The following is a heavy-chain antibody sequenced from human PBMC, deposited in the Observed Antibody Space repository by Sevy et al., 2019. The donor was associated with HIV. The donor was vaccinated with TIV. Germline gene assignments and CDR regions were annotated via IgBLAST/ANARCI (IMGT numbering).Heavy chain of an antibody. V-gene: IGHV3-21*01. CDR2: ISSSSSYI. CDR1: GFTFSSYS. Sequence: GSSLRLSCAASGFTFSSYSMNWVRQAPGKGLEWVSSISSSSSYIYYADSVKGRFTISRDNAKNSLHLQMNSLRAEDTAVYYCARVGSPIQLLPLNAAFDIWGQGTMVTVSS. J-gene: IGHJ3*02. CDR3: ARVGSPIQLLPLNAAFDI. D-gene: IGHD3-10*01.